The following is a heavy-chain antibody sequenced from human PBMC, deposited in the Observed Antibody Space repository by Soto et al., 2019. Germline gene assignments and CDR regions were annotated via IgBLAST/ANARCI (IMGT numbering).Heavy chain of an antibody. CDR3: ARDTSHYFDH. D-gene: IGHD2-2*01. Sequence: RAAVKVSCKASGYTCTSYEVTWVRQAPGQGLEWMGWITPYNGKTHYAQTFQDRVTMTTDTSATTAYMELRSLTSDDSAMYFCARDTSHYFDHWGQGILVTVSS. V-gene: IGHV1-18*01. CDR2: ITPYNGKT. CDR1: GYTCTSYE. J-gene: IGHJ4*02.